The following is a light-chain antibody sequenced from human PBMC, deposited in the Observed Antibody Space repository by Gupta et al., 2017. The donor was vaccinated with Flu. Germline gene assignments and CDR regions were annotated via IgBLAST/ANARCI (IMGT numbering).Light chain of an antibody. CDR3: AAWDDSLGGPV. CDR1: SSNIGTNS. J-gene: IGLJ2*01. Sequence: ISCSGSSSNIGTNSVYWYQQLPGTAPKLLIYRNDQRPSGVPDRFSGSKSGTTASLAISGLRSEDEADYYCAAWDDSLGGPVFGGGTKLTV. V-gene: IGLV1-47*01. CDR2: RND.